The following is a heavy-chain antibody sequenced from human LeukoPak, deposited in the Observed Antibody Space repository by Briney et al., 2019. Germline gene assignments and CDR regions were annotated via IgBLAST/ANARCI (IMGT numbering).Heavy chain of an antibody. CDR3: ARDTMGATDY. CDR2: IKPDGSEK. D-gene: IGHD1-26*01. V-gene: IGHV3-7*01. Sequence: GGSLRLSCAASGFTFSSSWMSWVRQAPGKGLEWVANIKPDGSEKYYVDSVKGRFTISRDNAKNSLYLQMNSLRAEDTAVYFCARDTMGATDYWGQGTLVTVSS. CDR1: GFTFSSSW. J-gene: IGHJ4*02.